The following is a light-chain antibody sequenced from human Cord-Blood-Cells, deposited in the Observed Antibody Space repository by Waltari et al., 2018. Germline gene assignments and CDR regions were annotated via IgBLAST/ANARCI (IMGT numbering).Light chain of an antibody. V-gene: IGKV3-11*01. CDR1: QSVSSY. CDR2: DAS. Sequence: EIVLTQSPATLSLSPGESAPLSCRASQSVSSYLAWYQQKPGQAPRLLIYDASNRATGIPARFSGSGSGTDFTLTISSLEPEDFAVYYCQQRSNWPRTFGQGTKVEIK. CDR3: QQRSNWPRT. J-gene: IGKJ1*01.